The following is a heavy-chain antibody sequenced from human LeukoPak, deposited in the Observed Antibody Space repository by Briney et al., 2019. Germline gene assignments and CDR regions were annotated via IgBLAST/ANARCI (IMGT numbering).Heavy chain of an antibody. J-gene: IGHJ6*03. D-gene: IGHD6-6*01. V-gene: IGHV3-48*01. CDR3: ARFAAGSSYYYMDV. CDR2: IGTSSTTI. CDR1: GFTFSSYA. Sequence: GGSLRLSCAASGFTFSSYAMSWVRQAPGKGLEWVSNIGTSSTTIYYADSVKGRFTISRDNAKNSLYLQMNSLRADDTAVYYCARFAAGSSYYYMDVWGKGTTVTVSS.